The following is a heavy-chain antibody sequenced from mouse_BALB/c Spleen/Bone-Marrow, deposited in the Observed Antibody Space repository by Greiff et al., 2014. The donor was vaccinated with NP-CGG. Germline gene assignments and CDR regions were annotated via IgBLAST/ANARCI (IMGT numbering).Heavy chain of an antibody. Sequence: VQLQESGPGLVAPSQSLSITCTVSGFSLTDYGVSWIRQPPGKGLEWLGVIWDGGSTYYNSALKSRLSISKDNSKSQVFLKMNSQQTDDTAMYYCAKHEDRYDWFAYWGQGTLVTVSA. CDR2: IWDGGST. CDR3: AKHEDRYDWFAY. D-gene: IGHD2-14*01. V-gene: IGHV2-6-5*01. J-gene: IGHJ3*01. CDR1: GFSLTDYG.